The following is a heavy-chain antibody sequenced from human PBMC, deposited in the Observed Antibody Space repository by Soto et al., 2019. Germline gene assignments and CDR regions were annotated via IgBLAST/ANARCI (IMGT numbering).Heavy chain of an antibody. J-gene: IGHJ2*01. CDR3: AKGGDDWYFEL. V-gene: IGHV3-43*01. D-gene: IGHD3-16*01. CDR1: GFTFDDYA. Sequence: QLVESGAVVVQPGGSLRLSCAASGFTFDDYAMHWVRHVPGLGLYWVSTISWDGGTTYYADSVKGRFTLARDNSKSSLYLQMNGLRTEDSAFEYWAKGGDDWYFELWGSGTLATVSS. CDR2: ISWDGGTT.